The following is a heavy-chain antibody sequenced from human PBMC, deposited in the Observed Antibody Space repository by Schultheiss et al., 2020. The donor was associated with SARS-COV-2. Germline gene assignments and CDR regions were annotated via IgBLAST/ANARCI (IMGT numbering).Heavy chain of an antibody. J-gene: IGHJ4*02. CDR2: MNPNSGNT. D-gene: IGHD6-19*01. CDR3: ARDWGVVAVAGPFDY. CDR1: GYIFTYHY. V-gene: IGHV1-8*02. Sequence: ASVKVSCKTSGYIFTYHYIHWVRQATGQGLEWMGWMNPNSGNTGYAQEFQGRVTMTTDASSSTAYMELRSLRSDDTAVYYCARDWGVVAVAGPFDYWGQGTLVTVSS.